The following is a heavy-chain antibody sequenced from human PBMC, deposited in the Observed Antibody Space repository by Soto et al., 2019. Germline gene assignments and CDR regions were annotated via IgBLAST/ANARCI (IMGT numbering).Heavy chain of an antibody. CDR1: GFIFSSYA. CDR3: AKLGAYYYYGMDV. Sequence: EVPLLESGGHLVQSGGSLRLSCAASGFIFSSYALTWVRQAPGKGLEWVSSISGSGVSTYYADSVKGRFTISRDNSKNTLYLQMNSLRAEDTAVYYCAKLGAYYYYGMDVWGQGTTVTVSS. V-gene: IGHV3-23*01. CDR2: ISGSGVST. J-gene: IGHJ6*02.